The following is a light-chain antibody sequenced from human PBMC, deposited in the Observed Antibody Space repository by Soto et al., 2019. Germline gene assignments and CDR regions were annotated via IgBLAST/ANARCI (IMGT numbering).Light chain of an antibody. V-gene: IGKV3-20*01. CDR3: QQYGTPLFT. J-gene: IGKJ3*01. Sequence: IVLTQSPGTLSLSPGERATLSCGASQSVTNNFLAWYQQTPGQAPRHLIYGASSRTTGVPDMFSGSASVTDFTLTISRLEPGDFAVYFCQQYGTPLFTFGPGTKVDIK. CDR2: GAS. CDR1: QSVTNNF.